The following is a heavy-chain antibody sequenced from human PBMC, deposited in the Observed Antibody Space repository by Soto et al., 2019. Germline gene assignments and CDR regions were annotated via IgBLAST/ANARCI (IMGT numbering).Heavy chain of an antibody. CDR1: GFTFTNYF. CDR2: ISPYDGST. Sequence: QVQLVQSGAEVKKPGASVKVSCKASGFTFTNYFFHWVRQAPRQGLEWMGIISPYDGSTNYVQRLQGRVPKTSDTSTSTVYMELSSLRSEDTAVYYCARGDGRGSSGFYYYYGMDVWGHGTTVTVSS. V-gene: IGHV1-46*01. D-gene: IGHD6-25*01. J-gene: IGHJ6*02. CDR3: ARGDGRGSSGFYYYYGMDV.